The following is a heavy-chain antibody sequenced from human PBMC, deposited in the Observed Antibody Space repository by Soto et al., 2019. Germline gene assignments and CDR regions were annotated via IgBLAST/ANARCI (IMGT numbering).Heavy chain of an antibody. J-gene: IGHJ6*02. CDR3: ARDEIRFSWAYGMDV. Sequence: QVQLVEPGGGVVQPGRSLRLSCAASGFTFSSYARHWVRQAPGKGLEWGAVISYDGSNKYYADSVKGRFTISRDNSKNTLYLQMNSLRAEDTAVYYCARDEIRFSWAYGMDVWGQGTTVTVSS. V-gene: IGHV3-30-3*01. CDR1: GFTFSSYA. CDR2: ISYDGSNK. D-gene: IGHD3-3*01.